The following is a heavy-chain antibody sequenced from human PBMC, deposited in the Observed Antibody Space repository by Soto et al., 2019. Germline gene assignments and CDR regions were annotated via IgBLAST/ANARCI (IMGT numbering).Heavy chain of an antibody. D-gene: IGHD2-2*02. V-gene: IGHV3-21*01. Sequence: PGGSLRLSCAASGFTFSSYSMNWVRQAPGKGLEWVSSISSSSSYIYYADSVKGRFTISRDNAKNSLYLQMNSLRAEDTAVYYCASGLFAYTIPIYYYYGMDVWGQGTTVTVSS. CDR2: ISSSSSYI. CDR1: GFTFSSYS. J-gene: IGHJ6*02. CDR3: ASGLFAYTIPIYYYYGMDV.